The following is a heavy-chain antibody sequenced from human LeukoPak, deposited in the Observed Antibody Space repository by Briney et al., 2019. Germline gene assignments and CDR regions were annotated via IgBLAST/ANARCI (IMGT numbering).Heavy chain of an antibody. CDR3: ARDLPGYGSGSAYFDY. J-gene: IGHJ4*02. V-gene: IGHV4-4*02. D-gene: IGHD3-10*01. CDR1: GGSISSSNW. Sequence: SETLSVTCAVSGGSISSSNWWSWVRQPPGKGLEWIGEIYHSGSTNYNPSLKSRVTISVDKSKNQFSLKLSSVTAADTAVYYCARDLPGYGSGSAYFDYWGQGTLVTVSS. CDR2: IYHSGST.